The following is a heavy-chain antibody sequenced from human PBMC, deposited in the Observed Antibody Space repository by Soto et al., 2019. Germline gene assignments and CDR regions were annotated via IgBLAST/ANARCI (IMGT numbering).Heavy chain of an antibody. V-gene: IGHV4-31*03. Sequence: SETLSLTCTVSGGSISSGGYYWSWIRQHPGKGLEWIGYIYYSGSTYYNPSLKSRVTISVDTSKNQFSLKLSSVTAADTAVYYCARADIVVVPAANWGVYFDYWGQGTLVTVSS. CDR1: GGSISSGGYY. CDR2: IYYSGST. D-gene: IGHD2-2*01. CDR3: ARADIVVVPAANWGVYFDY. J-gene: IGHJ4*02.